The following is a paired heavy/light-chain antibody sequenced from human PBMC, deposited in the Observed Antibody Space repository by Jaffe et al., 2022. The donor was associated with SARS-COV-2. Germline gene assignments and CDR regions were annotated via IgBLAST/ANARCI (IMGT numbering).Light chain of an antibody. CDR3: QAWDSSTYV. V-gene: IGLV3-1*01. CDR1: KLGDKY. J-gene: IGLJ1*01. CDR2: QDT. Sequence: YELTQPPSVSVSPGQTASITCSGDKLGDKYACWYQQKPGQSPVLVIYQDTKRPSGIPERFSGSNSGNTATLTISGTQAMDEADYYCQAWDSSTYVFGTGTKVTVL.
Heavy chain of an antibody. V-gene: IGHV3-48*02. CDR2: ISSASSTK. CDR1: GFSFSGTS. Sequence: EVQLVESGGGLVQPGGSLRLSCGASGFSFSGTSMNWVRQAPGKGLEWVSYISSASSTKHYADSVRGRFTISRDNAKNSVYLQMNSLRDEDTAVYYCARDTAAGHGMDVWGQGTTVTVSS. D-gene: IGHD2-15*01. J-gene: IGHJ6*02. CDR3: ARDTAAGHGMDV.